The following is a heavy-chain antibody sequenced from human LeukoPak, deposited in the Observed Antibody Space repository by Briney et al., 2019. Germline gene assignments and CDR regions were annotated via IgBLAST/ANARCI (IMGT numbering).Heavy chain of an antibody. V-gene: IGHV3-21*01. CDR2: ISSSSSYI. CDR1: GFTFSSYS. CDR3: ARRYSSSSPFDY. Sequence: AGGSLRLSCAASGFTFSSYSMNWVRQAPGKGLEWVSSISSSSSYIYYADSVKGRFTISRDHAKNSLYLQMNSLRAEDTAVYYCARRYSSSSPFDYWGQGTLVTVSS. D-gene: IGHD6-6*01. J-gene: IGHJ4*02.